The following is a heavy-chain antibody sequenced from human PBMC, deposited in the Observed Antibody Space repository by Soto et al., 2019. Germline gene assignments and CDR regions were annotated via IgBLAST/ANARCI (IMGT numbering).Heavy chain of an antibody. CDR2: ISYDGGNK. CDR3: AKDYVLEWLRYYYGMDV. Sequence: PGGYLRLSCAASGFTFSTYVMHLVRQAPGKGLEWVAVISYDGGNKNYADSVKGRFTISRDNSKNTLYLQMNSLRAEDTAVYYCAKDYVLEWLRYYYGMDVWGQGTTVTVSS. D-gene: IGHD3-3*01. J-gene: IGHJ6*02. CDR1: GFTFSTYV. V-gene: IGHV3-30*18.